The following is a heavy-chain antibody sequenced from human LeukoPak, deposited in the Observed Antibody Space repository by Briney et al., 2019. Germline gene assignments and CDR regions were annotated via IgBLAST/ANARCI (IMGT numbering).Heavy chain of an antibody. CDR2: IWYDGSNK. V-gene: IGHV3-33*01. CDR1: GFTFSSYG. J-gene: IGHJ6*02. D-gene: IGHD3-10*01. CDR3: AREYEVLLWFEPHGMDV. Sequence: GGSLRLSCAASGFTFSSYGMHWVRQAPGKGLEWVAVIWYDGSNKYYADSVKGRFTISRDNSKNTLYLQMNSLRAEDTAVSYCAREYEVLLWFEPHGMDVWGQGTTVTVSS.